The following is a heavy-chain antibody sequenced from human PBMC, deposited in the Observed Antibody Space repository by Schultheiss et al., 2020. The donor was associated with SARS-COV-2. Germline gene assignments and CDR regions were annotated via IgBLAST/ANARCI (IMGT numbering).Heavy chain of an antibody. CDR1: GFTFSSYW. CDR3: ARDSNYGDYESRGLDV. Sequence: GESLKISCAASGFTFSSYWMSWVRQAPGKGLEWVANIKQDGCEKYYVDSVKGRFTISRDNAKNSLYLQMNSLRAEDTAVYYCARDSNYGDYESRGLDVWGQGTTVTVSS. J-gene: IGHJ6*02. V-gene: IGHV3-7*01. D-gene: IGHD4-17*01. CDR2: IKQDGCEK.